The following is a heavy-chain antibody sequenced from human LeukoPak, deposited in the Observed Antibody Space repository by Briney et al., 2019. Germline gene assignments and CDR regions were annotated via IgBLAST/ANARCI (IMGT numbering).Heavy chain of an antibody. CDR2: INTITGNP. V-gene: IGHV7-4-1*02. D-gene: IGHD3-22*01. CDR1: GYTLTSYA. CDR3: ARDYYDSGGYYFSYFDY. Sequence: ASVKVSCKASGYTLTSYAMNWVRQAPGQGLEWMGWINTITGNPTYAQGFTGRFVFSLDTSVSTAYLHISSLEAEDTAVYYCARDYYDSGGYYFSYFDYWGQGTLVTVSS. J-gene: IGHJ4*02.